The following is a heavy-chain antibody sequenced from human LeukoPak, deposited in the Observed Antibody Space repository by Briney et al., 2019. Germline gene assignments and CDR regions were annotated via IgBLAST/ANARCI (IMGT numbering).Heavy chain of an antibody. J-gene: IGHJ6*03. V-gene: IGHV4-61*10. D-gene: IGHD2-2*02. Sequence: SETLSLTCTVSGGSISSGSYYWNWIRQPAGKGLEWIGRIFSSGRTNHNPSLRSRVTISVDTSKNQFSLKLSSVTAADTAVYYCARSPSLVVPAAITYYYMDVWGKGTTVTVSS. CDR2: IFSSGRT. CDR3: ARSPSLVVPAAITYYYMDV. CDR1: GGSISSGSYY.